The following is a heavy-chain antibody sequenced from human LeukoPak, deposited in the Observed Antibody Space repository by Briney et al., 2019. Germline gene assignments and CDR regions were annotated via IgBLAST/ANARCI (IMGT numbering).Heavy chain of an antibody. Sequence: RGESLKISCKGSGYSFTSYWIGWVRQMPGKGLEWMGIIYPGDSDTRYSPSFQGQVTISADKSISTAYLQWSSLKASDTAMYYCARLAEMATIFEGYFDYWGQGTLVTVSS. CDR3: ARLAEMATIFEGYFDY. V-gene: IGHV5-51*01. J-gene: IGHJ4*02. D-gene: IGHD5-24*01. CDR2: IYPGDSDT. CDR1: GYSFTSYW.